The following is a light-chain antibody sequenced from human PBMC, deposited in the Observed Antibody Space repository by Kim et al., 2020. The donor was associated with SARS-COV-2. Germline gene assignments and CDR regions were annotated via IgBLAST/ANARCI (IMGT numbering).Light chain of an antibody. V-gene: IGLV7-46*01. Sequence: GTVTLTCGSSTGAVTSGHYPYWFQQKPGQAPRTLIYDTRNKHSWTPARFSGSLRGGKAALTLSGAQPEDEAEYYCLLSYSGARPVVFGGGTQLTVL. CDR1: TGAVTSGHY. CDR3: LLSYSGARPVV. J-gene: IGLJ2*01. CDR2: DTR.